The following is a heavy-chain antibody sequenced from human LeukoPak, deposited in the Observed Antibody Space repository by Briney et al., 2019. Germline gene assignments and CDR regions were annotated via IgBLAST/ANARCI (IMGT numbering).Heavy chain of an antibody. CDR3: ATDRSGYQGGRYFDY. Sequence: SVKVSCKASGGTFNRYGISWVRQAPGQGLEWMGGIIPIFGTANYAQKFQGRVTITADESTSTAYMELSSLRSEDTAVYYCATDRSGYQGGRYFDYWGEGTLGTVSS. J-gene: IGHJ4*02. CDR1: GGTFNRYG. D-gene: IGHD3-22*01. V-gene: IGHV1-69*13. CDR2: IIPIFGTA.